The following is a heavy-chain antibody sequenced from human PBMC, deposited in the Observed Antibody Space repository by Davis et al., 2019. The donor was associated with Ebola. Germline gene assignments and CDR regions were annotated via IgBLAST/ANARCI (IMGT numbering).Heavy chain of an antibody. CDR1: GGSFSGYY. V-gene: IGHV4-59*12. CDR3: ARARFLEWLLDY. J-gene: IGHJ4*02. CDR2: IYNSGTT. Sequence: SETLSLTCAVYGGSFSGYYWSWIRQPPGKGLEWIGYIYNSGTTDYNPSLKSRVTISVDTSKNQFSLKLSSVTAADTAVYYCARARFLEWLLDYWGQGTLVTVSS. D-gene: IGHD3-3*01.